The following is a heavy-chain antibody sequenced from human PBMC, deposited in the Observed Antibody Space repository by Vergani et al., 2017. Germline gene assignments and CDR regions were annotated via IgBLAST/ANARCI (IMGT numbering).Heavy chain of an antibody. Sequence: EVQLVESGGGLVQPGGSLRLSCAAFGFTFSSYEMHWVRQAPGKGLEWVSYISSSGSSLYYADSMKGRFTISRDNAQNSLFLQMNSLRAEDTAVYYCARSHTYYYDSSHRPDLFDYWGQGTLVTVSS. V-gene: IGHV3-48*03. CDR1: GFTFSSYE. J-gene: IGHJ4*02. D-gene: IGHD3-22*01. CDR3: ARSHTYYYDSSHRPDLFDY. CDR2: ISSSGSSL.